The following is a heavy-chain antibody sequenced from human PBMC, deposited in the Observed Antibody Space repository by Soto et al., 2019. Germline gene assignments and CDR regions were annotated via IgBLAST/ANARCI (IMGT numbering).Heavy chain of an antibody. J-gene: IGHJ4*02. CDR2: ISYDGNNT. CDR3: AKSRRTHAYCRGSSCYNGFDY. Sequence: PGVSLRLSCAASGFTFSNYGKHWDRQTPGKGLEWVAVISYDGNNTYYADSVKGRFTISRGKSKNRLYLQMNSLRTEDTAVYYCAKSRRTHAYCRGSSCYNGFDYWGQVSVVNGTS. CDR1: GFTFSNYG. V-gene: IGHV3-30*18. D-gene: IGHD2-15*01.